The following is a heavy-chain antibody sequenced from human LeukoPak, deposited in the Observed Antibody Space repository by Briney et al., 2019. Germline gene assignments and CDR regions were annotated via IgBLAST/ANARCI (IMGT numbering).Heavy chain of an antibody. V-gene: IGHV3-30*18. J-gene: IGHJ4*02. CDR2: TSYDGSKK. CDR3: AKPYYYGSGTPSYFDY. D-gene: IGHD3-10*01. CDR1: GFTFSSYG. Sequence: PGGSLRLSCAASGFTFSSYGMHWVRQAPGKGLEWVSVTSYDGSKKFYADSVKGRFTISRDNSKNTLYLQMNSPRAEDTAVYCCAKPYYYGSGTPSYFDYWGQGTLVTVSS.